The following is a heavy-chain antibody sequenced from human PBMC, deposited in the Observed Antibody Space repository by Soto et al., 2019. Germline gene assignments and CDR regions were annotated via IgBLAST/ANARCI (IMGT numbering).Heavy chain of an antibody. CDR3: ARQIYDSDTGPNFQYYFDS. D-gene: IGHD3-22*01. Sequence: PGESLKISCKGSGYSFAGYWITWVRQKPGKGLEWMGRIDPSDSQTYYSPSFRGHVTISATKSITAVFLQWSSLRASDTAMYYCARQIYDSDTGPNFQYYFDSWGQGTPVTVSS. CDR1: GYSFAGYW. CDR2: IDPSDSQT. V-gene: IGHV5-10-1*01. J-gene: IGHJ4*02.